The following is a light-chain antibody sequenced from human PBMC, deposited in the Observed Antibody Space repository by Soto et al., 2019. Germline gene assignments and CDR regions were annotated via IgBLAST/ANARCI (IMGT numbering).Light chain of an antibody. Sequence: DIQMTQSPSTLSASVGDRVTITCRASQSISSWLAWYQQKPGKAPKLLIYDASSLESGVPPRFSGSSSGTDFTLTIRSLQPDDFATYYFQARAWTFGQGTKVDIK. CDR2: DAS. V-gene: IGKV1-5*01. CDR3: QARAWT. CDR1: QSISSW. J-gene: IGKJ1*01.